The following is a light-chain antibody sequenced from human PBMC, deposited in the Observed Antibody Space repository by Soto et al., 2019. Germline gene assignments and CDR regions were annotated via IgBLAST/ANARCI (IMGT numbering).Light chain of an antibody. V-gene: IGKV1-5*01. CDR1: QSVNGW. CDR2: AAS. CDR3: QRYNSNPWT. Sequence: DIQMTQSPSTLSASVGDRVTITCRASQSVNGWLAWYQQKPGKAPKLLIYAASNLESGVPSRFSGSGSGTEFALTISSLQPDDSANYYCQRYNSNPWTFGQGTKVEVK. J-gene: IGKJ1*01.